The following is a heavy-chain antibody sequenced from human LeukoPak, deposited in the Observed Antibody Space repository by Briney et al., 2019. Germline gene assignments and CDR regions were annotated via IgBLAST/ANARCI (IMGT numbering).Heavy chain of an antibody. CDR1: GFTFSSYG. Sequence: GGSLRLSCAASGFTFSSYGMHWVRQAPGKGLEWVSSISGSSSYIYYADSVKGRFSISRDNAKNSLYLQMNSLRAEDTAVYYCARDLLGWELHYFDYRGQGTLVTVSS. CDR3: ARDLLGWELHYFDY. J-gene: IGHJ4*02. CDR2: ISGSSSYI. V-gene: IGHV3-21*01. D-gene: IGHD1-26*01.